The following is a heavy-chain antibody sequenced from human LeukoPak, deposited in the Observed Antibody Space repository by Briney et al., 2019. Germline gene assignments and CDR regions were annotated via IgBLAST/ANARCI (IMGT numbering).Heavy chain of an antibody. CDR2: IYYSGSST. V-gene: IGHV4-59*01. CDR3: ARTNRHFYSSGTNLTPWPAGMDV. Sequence: SETLSLTCTVSGASMSGFFWTWIRQPPGRALEWIGSIYYSGSSTKYNPSLKSRVTISVDTSKSQFSLNLNSATAADTAVYYCARTNRHFYSSGTNLTPWPAGMDVWGQGTTVTVSS. D-gene: IGHD3-10*01. J-gene: IGHJ6*02. CDR1: GASMSGFF.